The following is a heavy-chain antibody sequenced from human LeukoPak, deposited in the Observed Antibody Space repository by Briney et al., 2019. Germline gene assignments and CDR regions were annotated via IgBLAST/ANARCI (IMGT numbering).Heavy chain of an antibody. J-gene: IGHJ4*02. CDR2: IYYNGNT. V-gene: IGHV4-39*01. D-gene: IGHD4-23*01. Sequence: PSETLSLTCTVSGGSISSGDYYWGWIRQPPGERLEWIGTIYYNGNTCYNPSLQSRVIISADTSKNQFSLKVTSVTAPDTAVYYCARTVGTHRFDYWGQGILVTVSS. CDR3: ARTVGTHRFDY. CDR1: GGSISSGDYY.